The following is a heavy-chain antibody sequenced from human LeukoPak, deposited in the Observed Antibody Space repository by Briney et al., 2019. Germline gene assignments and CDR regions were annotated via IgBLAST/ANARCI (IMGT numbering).Heavy chain of an antibody. CDR1: GFTFSSYA. J-gene: IGHJ6*03. Sequence: GGSLRLSCAASGFTFSSYAMHWVRQAPGKGLEYVSAISSNGGSTYYANSVKGRFTISRDNSKNTLYLQMGSLRAEDMAVYYCARGGLGTPHYMDVWGKGTTVTVSS. D-gene: IGHD1-1*01. CDR3: ARGGLGTPHYMDV. CDR2: ISSNGGST. V-gene: IGHV3-64*01.